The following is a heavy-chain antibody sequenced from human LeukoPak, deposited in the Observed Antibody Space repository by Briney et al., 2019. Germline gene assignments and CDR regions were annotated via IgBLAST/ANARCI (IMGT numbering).Heavy chain of an antibody. CDR3: ARGASIWFGESAYYYYGMDV. Sequence: SETLSLTCTVSGGSISSSSYYWGWIRQPPGKGLEWIGSIYYSGSTYYNPSLKSRVTISVDTSKNQFSLKLSSVTAADTAVYYCARGASIWFGESAYYYYGMDVWGQGTTVTVSS. J-gene: IGHJ6*02. CDR2: IYYSGST. V-gene: IGHV4-39*07. CDR1: GGSISSSSYY. D-gene: IGHD3-10*01.